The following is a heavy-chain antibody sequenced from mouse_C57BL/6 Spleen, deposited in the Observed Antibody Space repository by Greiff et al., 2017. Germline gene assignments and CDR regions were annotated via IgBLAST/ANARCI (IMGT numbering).Heavy chain of an antibody. J-gene: IGHJ3*01. CDR2: ISPADGNT. D-gene: IGHD1-2*01. CDR1: GFNFLNSY. CDR3: DGDHCAMDSFAY. V-gene: IGHV14-3*01. Sequence: EVQLQQSVAELVRPGASVKLSCPASGFNFLNSYMLWVKQRPEQGLEWIGRISPADGNTKYAPKFQGKATITADTSSNTAYLQLSSLTTEAAAIFYCDGDHCAMDSFAYRGQAALVTVST.